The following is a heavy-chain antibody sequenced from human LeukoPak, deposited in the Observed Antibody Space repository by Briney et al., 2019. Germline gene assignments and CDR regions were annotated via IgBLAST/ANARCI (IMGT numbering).Heavy chain of an antibody. CDR2: IYSGDSDT. CDR3: AAGYSGYGGTHAFDI. J-gene: IGHJ3*02. D-gene: IGHD5-12*01. V-gene: IGHV5-51*01. CDR1: GYSFTSYW. Sequence: GESLKISCKGSGYSFTSYWIGWVRQMPGKGLEWMGIIYSGDSDTRYSPSFQGQVTISADKSISTAYLQWSSLKASDTAMYYCAAGYSGYGGTHAFDIWGQGTMVTVSS.